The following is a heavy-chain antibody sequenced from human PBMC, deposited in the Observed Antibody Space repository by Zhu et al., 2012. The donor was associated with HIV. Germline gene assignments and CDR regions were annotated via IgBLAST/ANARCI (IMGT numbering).Heavy chain of an antibody. CDR1: GGSMSSHY. CDR2: MYSSGST. CDR3: ARSVKGQLVFDS. Sequence: QVQLQESGPQLVKPSETLSLTCTVSGGSMSSHYWNWVRQPPGKGLQWIGYMYSSGSTKYNFSLKSRVAISLDMSKNQFSLNLSSVTTAGTAVYYCARSVKGQLVFDSWGQGALVTVSS. V-gene: IGHV4-59*11. J-gene: IGHJ4*02. D-gene: IGHD1-1*01.